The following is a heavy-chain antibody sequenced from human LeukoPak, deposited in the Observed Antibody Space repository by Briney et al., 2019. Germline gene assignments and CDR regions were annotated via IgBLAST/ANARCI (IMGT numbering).Heavy chain of an antibody. CDR3: AKIDRADFFDY. Sequence: PGGSLRLSWATAGFTFGSYAMSWARQAPGKGREWVSAISGSGGSTYYADSVKGRFTISRDNSKNTLYLQMNSLRAEDTAVYYCAKIDRADFFDYWGQGTLVTVSS. D-gene: IGHD1-26*01. V-gene: IGHV3-23*01. CDR1: GFTFGSYA. J-gene: IGHJ4*02. CDR2: ISGSGGST.